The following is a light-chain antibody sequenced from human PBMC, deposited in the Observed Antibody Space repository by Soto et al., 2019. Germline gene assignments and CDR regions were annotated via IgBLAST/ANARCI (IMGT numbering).Light chain of an antibody. Sequence: QSALTQPASVSGSPGQSITISCTGTSSDVGGYYYVSWYQHHPGKAPKLIIYEVTNRPSGVSSRFSGSNSGNTASLIISGLQAEDEAEYYCSSYTSSSAPHVVFGGGIKLTVL. V-gene: IGLV2-14*01. J-gene: IGLJ2*01. CDR2: EVT. CDR1: SSDVGGYYY. CDR3: SSYTSSSAPHVV.